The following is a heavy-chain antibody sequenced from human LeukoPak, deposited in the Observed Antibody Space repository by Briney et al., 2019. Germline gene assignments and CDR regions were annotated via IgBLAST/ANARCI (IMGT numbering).Heavy chain of an antibody. D-gene: IGHD2-2*02. CDR1: GFTFSSYW. J-gene: IGHJ4*02. V-gene: IGHV3-74*01. CDR3: ARGPHIVVVPAAIPLPDY. Sequence: GGSLRLSCAASGFTFSSYWMHWVRQAPGKGLVWVSRISSDGSSTNYADSVKGRFTISRDNAKNTLYLQMNSLRAEDTAVYYCARGPHIVVVPAAIPLPDYWGQGTLVTVSS. CDR2: ISSDGSST.